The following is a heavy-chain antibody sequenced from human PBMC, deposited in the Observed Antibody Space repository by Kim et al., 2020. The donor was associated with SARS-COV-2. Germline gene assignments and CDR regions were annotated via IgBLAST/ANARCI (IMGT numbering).Heavy chain of an antibody. Sequence: GGSLRLSCEASGYPFSVSTMHWVRQASGKGLEWVGRIRSKANSYATTYAASVKGRFTISRDDSKNTVYLQMNSLKTDDTALYFCTIDSSGYYYFDYWGQG. J-gene: IGHJ4*02. CDR1: GYPFSVST. CDR3: TIDSSGYYYFDY. D-gene: IGHD3-22*01. CDR2: IRSKANSYAT. V-gene: IGHV3-73*01.